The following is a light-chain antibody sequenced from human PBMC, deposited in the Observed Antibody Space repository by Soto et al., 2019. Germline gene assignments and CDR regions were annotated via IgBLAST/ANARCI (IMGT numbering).Light chain of an antibody. J-gene: IGKJ5*01. CDR1: ESVDFH. CDR2: GTS. Sequence: VLTQSPATLSLSPGKRATLSFRASESVDFHLAWYQQKPGQAPRLLIYGTSVRATGIPDRFSGSGSGTDFTLTISRLEPEDFAVYYCQQYGSSPPITFGQGTRLEIK. CDR3: QQYGSSPPIT. V-gene: IGKV3-20*01.